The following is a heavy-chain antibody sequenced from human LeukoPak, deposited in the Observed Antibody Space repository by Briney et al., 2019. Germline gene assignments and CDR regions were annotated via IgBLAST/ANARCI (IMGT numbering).Heavy chain of an antibody. CDR2: IYYSGST. CDR1: GGSISSYY. CDR3: ARERSTSLVDY. V-gene: IGHV4-59*12. J-gene: IGHJ4*02. D-gene: IGHD2-2*01. Sequence: PSETLSLTCTVSGGSISSYYWSWIRQPPGKGLEWIGYIYYSGSTNYNPSLKSRVTISVDTSKNQFSLKLSSVTAADTAVYYCARERSTSLVDYWGQGTLVTVSS.